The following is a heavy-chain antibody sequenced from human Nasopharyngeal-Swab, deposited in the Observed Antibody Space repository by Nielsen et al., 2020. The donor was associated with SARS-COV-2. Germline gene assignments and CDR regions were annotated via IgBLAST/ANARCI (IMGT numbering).Heavy chain of an antibody. CDR3: ARAGAVALWYFDY. D-gene: IGHD6-19*01. V-gene: IGHV1-18*01. CDR1: GYTFTSYG. CDR2: ISAYNGNT. Sequence: ASVKVSRKASGYTFTSYGISWVRQAPGQGLEWMGWISAYNGNTNYAQKLQGRVTMTTDTSTSTACMELRSLRSDDTAVYYCARAGAVALWYFDYWGQGTLVTVSS. J-gene: IGHJ4*02.